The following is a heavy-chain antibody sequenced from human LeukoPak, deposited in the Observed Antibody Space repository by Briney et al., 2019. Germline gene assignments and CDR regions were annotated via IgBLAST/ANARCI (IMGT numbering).Heavy chain of an antibody. D-gene: IGHD7-27*01. V-gene: IGHV4-61*02. CDR2: IYTSGST. Sequence: SETLSLTCTVSGGSISSGSYYWRWIRQPAGKGLEWIGRIYTSGSTNYNPSLKSRVILSLDKSANQFSLNLSSVTAADTAVYYCARFSPRAMGNYLDFWGQGTLVTVSS. CDR3: ARFSPRAMGNYLDF. CDR1: GGSISSGSYY. J-gene: IGHJ4*02.